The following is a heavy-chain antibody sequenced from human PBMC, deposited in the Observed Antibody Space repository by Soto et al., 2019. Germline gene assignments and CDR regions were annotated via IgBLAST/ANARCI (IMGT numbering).Heavy chain of an antibody. Sequence: GGSLRLSCAASGFTFSSYSMNWVRQAPGKGLEWVSYISSSSSTIYYADSVKGRFTISRENAKNSLYLQMNSLRDEDTAVYYCARSPLGGSGSYQDYYYYGMDVWGQGTTVTVSS. CDR1: GFTFSSYS. CDR3: ARSPLGGSGSYQDYYYYGMDV. J-gene: IGHJ6*02. CDR2: ISSSSSTI. D-gene: IGHD3-10*01. V-gene: IGHV3-48*02.